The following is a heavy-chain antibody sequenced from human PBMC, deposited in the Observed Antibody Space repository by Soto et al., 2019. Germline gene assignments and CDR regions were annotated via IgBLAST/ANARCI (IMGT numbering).Heavy chain of an antibody. CDR3: ARHPMETTSWFDP. D-gene: IGHD4-17*01. J-gene: IGHJ5*02. V-gene: IGHV4-59*08. Sequence: SETLSLTCTVSGDSIRSYYWSWIRQPPGKGPEWIGYIYYSGSTHYNPSLKSRVTILIDTSKNQLSLKLSSVTAADTAVYYCARHPMETTSWFDPWGQGTLVTVSS. CDR1: GDSIRSYY. CDR2: IYYSGST.